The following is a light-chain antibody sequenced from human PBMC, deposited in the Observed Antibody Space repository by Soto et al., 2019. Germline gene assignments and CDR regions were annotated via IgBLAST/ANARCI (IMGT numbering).Light chain of an antibody. V-gene: IGLV2-14*01. CDR2: EVS. Sequence: QSALTQPASVSGSPGQSITISCTGTSSDVGGYNYVSWYQQHPGKAPKLMIYEVSNRPSGVSNRFSGSKSGNTASLTISGLQAEDEADYYCSSCKSSNNHVFGTGTKVTVL. J-gene: IGLJ1*01. CDR1: SSDVGGYNY. CDR3: SSCKSSNNHV.